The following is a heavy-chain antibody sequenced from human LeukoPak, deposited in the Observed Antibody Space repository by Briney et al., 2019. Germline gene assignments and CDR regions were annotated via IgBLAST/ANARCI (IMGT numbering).Heavy chain of an antibody. J-gene: IGHJ3*02. CDR3: ASSYCSSTSCYTGAFDI. V-gene: IGHV1-69*05. D-gene: IGHD2-2*02. CDR2: IIPIFGTA. CDR1: GGTFSSYA. Sequence: GSSVKVSCKASGGTFSSYAISWVRQAPGQGLEWMGGIIPIFGTANYAQKFQGRVRITTDESASTAYMELSSLRSEDTAVYYCASSYCSSTSCYTGAFDIRGQGTMVTVSS.